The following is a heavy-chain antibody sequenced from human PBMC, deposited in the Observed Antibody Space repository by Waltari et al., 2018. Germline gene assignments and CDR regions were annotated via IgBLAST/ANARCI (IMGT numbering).Heavy chain of an antibody. J-gene: IGHJ4*02. Sequence: QLQLQESGPGLVKPSETLSLTCTVSGGSISSSSYYWGWIRQPPGKGLEWIGGIYYSGSTYYNPSLKSRVTISLDTSKNQFSLKLSSVTAADTAVYYCASSYSSSSYVVLWGQGTLVTVSS. V-gene: IGHV4-39*01. CDR1: GGSISSSSYY. CDR3: ASSYSSSSYVVL. CDR2: IYYSGST. D-gene: IGHD6-13*01.